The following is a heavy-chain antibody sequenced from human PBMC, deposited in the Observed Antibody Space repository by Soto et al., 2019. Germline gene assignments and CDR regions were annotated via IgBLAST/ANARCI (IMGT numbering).Heavy chain of an antibody. D-gene: IGHD2-15*01. Sequence: EVQLLESGGGLVQRGGSLRLSCAASGFTFSNYAMSWVRQAPGKGLEWVSLISDSGGSTYYAGSVKGRFTISRDNSKNPLYLQMNGLRAEDTAVYYCAKCPAWGGGCERLDYWGQGALVTVSS. CDR1: GFTFSNYA. CDR2: ISDSGGST. J-gene: IGHJ4*02. CDR3: AKCPAWGGGCERLDY. V-gene: IGHV3-23*01.